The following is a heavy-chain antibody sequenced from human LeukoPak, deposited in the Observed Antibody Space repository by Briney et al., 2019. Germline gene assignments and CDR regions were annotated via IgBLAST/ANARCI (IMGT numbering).Heavy chain of an antibody. Sequence: SETLSLTCTVSGGSISSYYWSWIRQPPGKGLEWIGCIYYSGSTNYNPSLKSRVTISVDTSKNQFSLKLSSVTATDTAVYYCARAGHYYDSSGYGYYGMDVWGQGTTVTVSS. V-gene: IGHV4-59*01. CDR1: GGSISSYY. J-gene: IGHJ6*02. D-gene: IGHD3-22*01. CDR3: ARAGHYYDSSGYGYYGMDV. CDR2: IYYSGST.